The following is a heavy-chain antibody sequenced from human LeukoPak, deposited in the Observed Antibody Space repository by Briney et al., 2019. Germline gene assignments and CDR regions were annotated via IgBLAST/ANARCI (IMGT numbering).Heavy chain of an antibody. V-gene: IGHV4-39*07. CDR2: IYYSGST. Sequence: PSETLSLTGTVSGGSSSSSSYYWGWIRQPPGKGLEWIGSIYYSGSTYYNPSLKSRVTISVDTSKNQFSLKLSSVTAADTAVYYCARSPWARTAFDIWGQGTMVTVSS. CDR3: ARSPWARTAFDI. D-gene: IGHD6-6*01. CDR1: GGSSSSSSYY. J-gene: IGHJ3*02.